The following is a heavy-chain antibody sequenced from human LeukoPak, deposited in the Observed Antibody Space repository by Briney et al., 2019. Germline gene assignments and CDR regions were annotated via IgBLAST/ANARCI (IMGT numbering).Heavy chain of an antibody. Sequence: GGSLRLSWAASGFTVSSNYMSWVRQAPGKGLEWVSVIYSGGSTYYADSVKGRFTISRDNSKNTLYLQMNSLRAEDTAVYYCARYYSGSYYYFDYWGQGTLVTVSS. V-gene: IGHV3-53*01. CDR1: GFTVSSNY. CDR3: ARYYSGSYYYFDY. J-gene: IGHJ4*02. D-gene: IGHD1-26*01. CDR2: IYSGGST.